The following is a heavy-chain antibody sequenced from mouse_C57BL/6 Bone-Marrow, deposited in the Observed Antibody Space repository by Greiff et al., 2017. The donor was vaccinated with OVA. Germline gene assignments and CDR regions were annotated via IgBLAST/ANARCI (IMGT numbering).Heavy chain of an antibody. CDR1: GYSITSGYY. V-gene: IGHV3-6*01. Sequence: ESGPGLVKPSQSLSLTCSVTGYSITSGYYWNWIRQFPGNKLEWMGYISYDGSNNYNPSLKKRISITRDTSKNQFFLKLNSVTTEDTATYYCARGPYYYGMDYWGQGTSVTVSS. J-gene: IGHJ4*01. CDR3: ARGPYYYGMDY. CDR2: ISYDGSN.